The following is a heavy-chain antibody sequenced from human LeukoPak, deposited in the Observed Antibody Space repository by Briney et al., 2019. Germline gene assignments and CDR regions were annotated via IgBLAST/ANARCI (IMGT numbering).Heavy chain of an antibody. D-gene: IGHD5-18*01. CDR3: AREYGGYSYGYGVEY. Sequence: GGSLRLSCAASGFTFSSYGMHWVRQAPGKGLEWVAVIRYDGSNKYYADSVKGRFTISRDNSKNTLYLQMNSLRAEDTAVYYCAREYGGYSYGYGVEYWGQGTLVTVSS. J-gene: IGHJ4*02. CDR2: IRYDGSNK. V-gene: IGHV3-33*01. CDR1: GFTFSSYG.